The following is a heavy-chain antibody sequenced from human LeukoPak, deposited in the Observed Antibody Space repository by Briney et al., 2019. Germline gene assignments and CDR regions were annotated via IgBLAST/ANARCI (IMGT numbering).Heavy chain of an antibody. V-gene: IGHV3-7*01. CDR2: IKQDGSEI. CDR1: GFMFSSYS. J-gene: IGHJ4*02. Sequence: GGPLTLSCAASGFMFSSYSMSWVRQAPGKGLEWVANIKQDGSEINYVDSVKGRFTISRDSAKNSPSLQMNSLRGEYTAVYYGASDNYGFCDYWQQRTLVTVSS. CDR3: ASDNYGFCDY. D-gene: IGHD3-3*01.